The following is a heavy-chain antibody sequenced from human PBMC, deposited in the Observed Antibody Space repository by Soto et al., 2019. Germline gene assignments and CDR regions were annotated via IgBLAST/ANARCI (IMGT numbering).Heavy chain of an antibody. Sequence: HPGWSLRLSCAASGFTFSMYWMHWVRQVPGKGPEWVSRINDDGIITNYADSVKGRFTISRDNAKNTLYLQMNALRVEDTAVYYCTRGHRSTSTGTGAFWGQGTLVTVSS. J-gene: IGHJ4*02. CDR1: GFTFSMYW. CDR2: INDDGIIT. CDR3: TRGHRSTSTGTGAF. D-gene: IGHD1-1*01. V-gene: IGHV3-74*01.